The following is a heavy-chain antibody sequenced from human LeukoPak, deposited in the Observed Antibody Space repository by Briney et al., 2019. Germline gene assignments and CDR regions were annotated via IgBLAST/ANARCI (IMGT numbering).Heavy chain of an antibody. V-gene: IGHV3-64*01. CDR1: GFTFSSYA. D-gene: IGHD3-22*01. CDR3: ARVEGDYYDSSGFIAY. J-gene: IGHJ4*02. CDR2: ISSNGGST. Sequence: GGSLRLSCAASGFTFSSYAMHWVRQAPGKGLEYVSAISSNGGSTYYANSVKGRFTISRDNSKNTLYLQMGSLRAEDMAVYYCARVEGDYYDSSGFIAYWGQGTLVIVSS.